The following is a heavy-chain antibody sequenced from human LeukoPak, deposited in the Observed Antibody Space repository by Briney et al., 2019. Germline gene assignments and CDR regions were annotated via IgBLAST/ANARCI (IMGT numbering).Heavy chain of an antibody. Sequence: ASVKVSCKTSGYTFTGYYIYWVRQAPGQGLEWMGWINPDSGGTNHAQKFQGRVTMTSDTSISTAYMELSSLISDDTALYYCARGPDSLLRFLEWLFYWGQGTLVTVSS. D-gene: IGHD3-3*01. V-gene: IGHV1-2*02. CDR3: ARGPDSLLRFLEWLFY. J-gene: IGHJ4*02. CDR1: GYTFTGYY. CDR2: INPDSGGT.